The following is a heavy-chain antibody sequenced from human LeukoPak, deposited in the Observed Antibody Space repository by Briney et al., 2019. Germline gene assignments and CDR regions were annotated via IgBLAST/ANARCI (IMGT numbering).Heavy chain of an antibody. CDR3: ARDLYYYDSSGHYLFDY. V-gene: IGHV3-7*01. D-gene: IGHD3-22*01. CDR2: IEEDGSAK. Sequence: GGSLRLSCAASGFTFSDYWMSWVRQAPGKGLEWVANIEEDGSAKYYVDSVKGRFTISRDNAKNSLYLQMNSLRAEDTAVYYCARDLYYYDSSGHYLFDYWGQGTLVTVSS. CDR1: GFTFSDYW. J-gene: IGHJ4*02.